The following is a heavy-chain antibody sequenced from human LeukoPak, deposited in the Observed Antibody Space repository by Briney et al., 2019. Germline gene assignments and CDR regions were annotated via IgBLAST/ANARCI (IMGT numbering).Heavy chain of an antibody. CDR3: ARGVGELRFLEWSFDI. V-gene: IGHV3-21*01. J-gene: IGHJ3*02. CDR2: ISSSSSYI. CDR1: GFTFSSYS. D-gene: IGHD3-3*01. Sequence: PGGSLRLPCAASGFTFSSYSMNWVRQAPGKGLEWVSSISSSSSYIYYADSVKGRFTISRDNAKNSLYLQMNSLRAEDTAVYYCARGVGELRFLEWSFDIWGQGTMVTASS.